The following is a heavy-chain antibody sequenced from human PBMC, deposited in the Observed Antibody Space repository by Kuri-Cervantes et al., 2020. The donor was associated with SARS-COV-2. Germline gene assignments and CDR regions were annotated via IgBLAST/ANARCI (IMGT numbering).Heavy chain of an antibody. CDR3: AKDGGEPYYGDYLYLDD. CDR1: RFIFSTSG. J-gene: IGHJ4*02. V-gene: IGHV3-30*18. Sequence: GGSLRLSCAASRFIFSTSGMHWVRQAPGKGLEWVALISYDGGNTYYADSAQGRSTISRDNSEKTLYLEMNSLRAEDTAVYYCAKDGGEPYYGDYLYLDDWGQGTLVTVSS. D-gene: IGHD4-17*01. CDR2: ISYDGGNT.